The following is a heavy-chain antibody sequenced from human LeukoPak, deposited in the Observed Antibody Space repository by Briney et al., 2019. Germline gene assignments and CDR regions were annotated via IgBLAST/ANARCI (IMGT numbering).Heavy chain of an antibody. CDR1: GGSISSYY. V-gene: IGHV4-59*12. CDR2: VYHSGST. Sequence: PSETLSLTCTVSGGSISSYYWSWIRQPPGKGLEWIGYVYHSGSTYYNPSLKSRVTISVDRSKNQFSLKLSSVTAADTAVYYCAREGRRDFWSGYNWFDPWGQGTLVTVSS. CDR3: AREGRRDFWSGYNWFDP. D-gene: IGHD3-3*01. J-gene: IGHJ5*02.